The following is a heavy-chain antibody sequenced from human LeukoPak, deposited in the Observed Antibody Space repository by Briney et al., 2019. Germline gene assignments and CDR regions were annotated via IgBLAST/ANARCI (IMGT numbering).Heavy chain of an antibody. Sequence: PSETLSLTCTVSGGSISNSNYYWGWVRQPPGKGLEWIGTIYYSGNTYYTPSLKSRVTISVDTSKNQSSLRLSSVTAADTAVYFCMRHEEEDGYNAKPFDFWGQGTLVTVSS. V-gene: IGHV4-39*01. CDR1: GGSISNSNYY. D-gene: IGHD5-24*01. CDR2: IYYSGNT. J-gene: IGHJ4*02. CDR3: MRHEEEDGYNAKPFDF.